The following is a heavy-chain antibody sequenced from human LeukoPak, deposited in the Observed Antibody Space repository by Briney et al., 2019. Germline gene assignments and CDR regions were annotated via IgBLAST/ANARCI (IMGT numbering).Heavy chain of an antibody. CDR1: GFSFSNSW. CDR2: IKSKSDGGTT. J-gene: IGHJ4*02. V-gene: IGHV3-15*05. Sequence: GGSLRLSCAASGFSFSNSWMDWVRQAPGKGLEWVGRIKSKSDGGTTDYAAPVKGRFTISRDDSKNTLFLQVNSLKIEDTAVYYCTTVTLRPVGLWGQGTLVTVSS. CDR3: TTVTLRPVGL. D-gene: IGHD3-10*01.